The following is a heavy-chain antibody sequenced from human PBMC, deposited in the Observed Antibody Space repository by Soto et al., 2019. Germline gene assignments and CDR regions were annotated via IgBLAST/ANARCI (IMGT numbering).Heavy chain of an antibody. J-gene: IGHJ3*02. V-gene: IGHV4-59*01. D-gene: IGHD6-19*01. CDR3: AREGGGWFGAFDI. Sequence: PSETLSLTCTVSGGSISNYFWSWIRQPPGKGLEWIGYIYNSGSTKYIPSFESRVSMSVDTSKNQFSLNLYSVTDADTAVYYCAREGGGWFGAFDIWGQGTMVTVSS. CDR2: IYNSGST. CDR1: GGSISNYF.